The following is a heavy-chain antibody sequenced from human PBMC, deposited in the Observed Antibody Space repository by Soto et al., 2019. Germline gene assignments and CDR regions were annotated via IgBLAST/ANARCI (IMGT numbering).Heavy chain of an antibody. CDR2: ISAYNGNT. V-gene: IGHV1-18*01. J-gene: IGHJ6*03. CDR3: ARVRQLVVYFYYYMXV. D-gene: IGHD6-6*01. Sequence: ASVKVSCKASGYTFPNQGLHWVRQAPGHRLEWMGWISAYNGNTHYTQRLQGRVTMTTDTSTSTAYMELRGLRSDDTAVYYCARVRQLVVYFYYYMXVWGKGTTVTVSS. CDR1: GYTFPNQG.